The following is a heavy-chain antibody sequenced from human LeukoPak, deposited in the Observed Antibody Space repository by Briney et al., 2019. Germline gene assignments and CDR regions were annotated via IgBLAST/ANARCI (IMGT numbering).Heavy chain of an antibody. J-gene: IGHJ4*02. Sequence: SENLSLTCTVSGGSISSYYWSWIRQPPGKGLEWIGYIYYSGSTNYNPSLKSRVTMSVDTSRNQFSLRLRSVTAADTAVYYCARQIASAGTAGFDFWGQGALVTVSS. CDR2: IYYSGST. D-gene: IGHD6-13*01. CDR1: GGSISSYY. CDR3: ARQIASAGTAGFDF. V-gene: IGHV4-59*12.